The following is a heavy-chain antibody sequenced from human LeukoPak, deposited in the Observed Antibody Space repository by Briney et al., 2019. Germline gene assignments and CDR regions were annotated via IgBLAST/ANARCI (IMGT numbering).Heavy chain of an antibody. CDR2: ISGSGGST. Sequence: AGGSLRLSCAASGFTFSSYAMSWVRQAPGKGLEWVPAISGSGGSTYYADSVKGRFTISRGNSKNTLYLQMDSLRAEDTAVYYCAKNGGSYYRPFDYWGQGTLVTVSS. CDR1: GFTFSSYA. J-gene: IGHJ4*02. CDR3: AKNGGSYYRPFDY. D-gene: IGHD1-26*01. V-gene: IGHV3-23*01.